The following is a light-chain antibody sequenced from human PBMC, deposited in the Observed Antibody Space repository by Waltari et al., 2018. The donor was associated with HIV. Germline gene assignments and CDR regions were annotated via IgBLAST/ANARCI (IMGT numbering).Light chain of an antibody. V-gene: IGLV2-11*01. J-gene: IGLJ3*02. CDR3: CSYAGRYTWV. Sequence: QSALTQTRSVSGSPGQSVTISCSGTSRDVGGYNYVSWYQQHPGKAPKLMIYDVTERPSGVPDRFSGSKSGNTASLTISGLQADDEADYYCCSYAGRYTWVFGGGTELTVL. CDR1: SRDVGGYNY. CDR2: DVT.